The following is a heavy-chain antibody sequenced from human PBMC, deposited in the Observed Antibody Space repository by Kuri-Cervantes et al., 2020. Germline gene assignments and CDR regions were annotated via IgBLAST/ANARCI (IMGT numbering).Heavy chain of an antibody. CDR3: AGGYCSGGSCYSVDY. J-gene: IGHJ4*02. CDR1: GFTFDDYG. D-gene: IGHD2-15*01. V-gene: IGHV3-21*01. Sequence: GGSLRLSCVTSGFTFDDYGMSWVRQVPGKGLEWVSSISSSSSYIYYADSVKGRFTISRDNAKNSLYLQMNSLRAEDTAVYYCAGGYCSGGSCYSVDYWGQGTLVTVSS. CDR2: ISSSSSYI.